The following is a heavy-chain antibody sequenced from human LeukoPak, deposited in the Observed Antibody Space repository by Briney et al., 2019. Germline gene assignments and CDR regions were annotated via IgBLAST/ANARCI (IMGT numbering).Heavy chain of an antibody. V-gene: IGHV3-43*02. CDR1: GFTFDDYA. D-gene: IGHD3-10*01. Sequence: PGGSPRLSCAASGFTFDDYAMHWVRQAPGKGLKWVSLISGDGGSTYYADSVKGRFTISRDNSKNSLYLQMNSLRTEDTALCYCAKLSGFAELFSDYYGMDVWGQGTTVTVSS. J-gene: IGHJ6*02. CDR2: ISGDGGST. CDR3: AKLSGFAELFSDYYGMDV.